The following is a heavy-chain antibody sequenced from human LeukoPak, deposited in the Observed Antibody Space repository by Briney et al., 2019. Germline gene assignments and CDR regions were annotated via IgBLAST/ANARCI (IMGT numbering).Heavy chain of an antibody. J-gene: IGHJ4*02. V-gene: IGHV3-49*04. Sequence: GGSQRPSCTTSGFIFGDYGMSWVRQAPGKGLQWVGFIRSKAYGGTTEYAASVKGRFTISRDDSENIAYLQMNSLQSEDTAVYYCTRVSAIILLDYWGQGTLVIVSP. CDR3: TRVSAIILLDY. CDR2: IRSKAYGGTT. CDR1: GFIFGDYG. D-gene: IGHD2-2*01.